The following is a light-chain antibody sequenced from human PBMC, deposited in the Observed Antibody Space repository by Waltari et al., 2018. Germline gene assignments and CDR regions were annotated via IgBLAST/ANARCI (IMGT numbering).Light chain of an antibody. CDR3: QQYANTPRT. V-gene: IGKV4-1*01. J-gene: IGKJ1*01. Sequence: DIVMTQSPDSLAVSLGERATVNCKSSQSVLYSPNNKNYLAWYQQKPGQPPKLLIYWASTRESGVPDLFSGGGSGTDFTLTISSLQAEDVAVYYCQQYANTPRTFGQGTTVEIK. CDR1: QSVLYSPNNKNY. CDR2: WAS.